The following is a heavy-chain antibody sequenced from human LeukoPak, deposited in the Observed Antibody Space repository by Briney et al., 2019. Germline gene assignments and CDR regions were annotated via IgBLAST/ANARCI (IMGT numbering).Heavy chain of an antibody. CDR2: INPNSGGT. D-gene: IGHD6-19*01. V-gene: IGHV1-2*02. CDR3: ARGPRGIAVAAVDY. Sequence: ASVKVSCKDSGYTFTGYYMHWVRQAPGQGLEWMGWINPNSGGTNYAQKFQGRVTMTRDTSISTAYMELSRLRSDDTAVYYCARGPRGIAVAAVDYWGQGTLVTVSS. CDR1: GYTFTGYY. J-gene: IGHJ4*02.